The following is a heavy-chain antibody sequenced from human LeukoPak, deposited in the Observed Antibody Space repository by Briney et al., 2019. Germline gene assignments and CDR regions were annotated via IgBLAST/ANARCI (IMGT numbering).Heavy chain of an antibody. D-gene: IGHD2-2*01. Sequence: GGPLRLSCAASGFSFSSYSMNWVRQAPGKGPEWVSYISGSGNAKHYTDSVKGRFTISRDNAKNALYLQMNSLRAEDTAVYFCARDYLYAFDYWGQGTLVTVSS. CDR2: ISGSGNAK. V-gene: IGHV3-48*01. J-gene: IGHJ4*02. CDR3: ARDYLYAFDY. CDR1: GFSFSSYS.